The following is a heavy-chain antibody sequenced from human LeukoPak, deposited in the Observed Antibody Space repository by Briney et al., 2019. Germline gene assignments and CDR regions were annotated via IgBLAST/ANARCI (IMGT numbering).Heavy chain of an antibody. CDR2: ISPNSGGT. D-gene: IGHD2-8*02. CDR1: GYTFTGYY. CDR3: ARERVVSSGYYYGMDA. J-gene: IGHJ6*02. Sequence: ASVKVSCKASGYTFTGYYMHWVRQAPGQGLEWMGWISPNSGGTNYAQKFQGRVTMTWDTSTSTAYMELSRLRSDDTAVYYCARERVVSSGYYYGMDAWGQGTTVTVSS. V-gene: IGHV1-2*02.